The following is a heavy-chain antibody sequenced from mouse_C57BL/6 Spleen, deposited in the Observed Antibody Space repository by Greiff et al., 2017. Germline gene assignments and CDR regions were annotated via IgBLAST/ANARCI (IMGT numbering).Heavy chain of an antibody. CDR2: INPSTGGT. CDR1: GYSFTGYY. Sequence: VQLKQSGPELVKPGASVKISCKASGYSFTGYYMNWVKQSPEKSLEWIGEINPSTGGTTYNQKFKAKATLTVDKSSSTAYMQLKSLTSEDSAVYYCARRGDYDGAYWGQGTLVTVSA. J-gene: IGHJ3*01. V-gene: IGHV1-42*01. D-gene: IGHD2-4*01. CDR3: ARRGDYDGAY.